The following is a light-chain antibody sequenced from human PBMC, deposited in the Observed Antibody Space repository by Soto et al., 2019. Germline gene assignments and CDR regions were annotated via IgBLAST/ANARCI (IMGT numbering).Light chain of an antibody. CDR3: GTWDSSLSVV. J-gene: IGLJ2*01. Sequence: QSVLTQPPSVSAAPGQKVTISCCGSSSNIGNNYVSWYQQLPGTAPKLLIYDNNKRPSGIPDRFSGSKSGTSATLGITGLQTGDEADYYCGTWDSSLSVVFGGGTKVTVL. CDR1: SSNIGNNY. V-gene: IGLV1-51*01. CDR2: DNN.